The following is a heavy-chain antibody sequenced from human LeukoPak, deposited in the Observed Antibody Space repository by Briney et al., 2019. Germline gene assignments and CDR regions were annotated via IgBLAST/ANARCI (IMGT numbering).Heavy chain of an antibody. D-gene: IGHD3-3*01. CDR1: GGSFSGYY. Sequence: PSETLSLTCAFYGGSFSGYYWSWIRQPPGKGLEWIGEINHSGSTNYNPSLKSRVTISVDTSKNQFSLKLSSVTAADTAVYYCARGRYYDFWSAQLRFDYWGQGTLVTVSS. CDR3: ARGRYYDFWSAQLRFDY. CDR2: INHSGST. V-gene: IGHV4-34*01. J-gene: IGHJ4*02.